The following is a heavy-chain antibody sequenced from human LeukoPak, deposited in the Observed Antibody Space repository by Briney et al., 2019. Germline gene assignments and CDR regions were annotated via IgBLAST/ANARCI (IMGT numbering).Heavy chain of an antibody. CDR2: IYHSGST. J-gene: IGHJ4*02. V-gene: IGHV4-59*12. D-gene: IGHD6-13*01. CDR3: ASLNARYSSSSDY. CDR1: GGSISSYY. Sequence: SETLSLTCTVSGGSISSYYWSWIRQPPGKGLEWIGYIYHSGSTYYNPSLKSRVTISVDRSKNQFSLKLSSVTAADTAVYYCASLNARYSSSSDYWGQGTLVTVSS.